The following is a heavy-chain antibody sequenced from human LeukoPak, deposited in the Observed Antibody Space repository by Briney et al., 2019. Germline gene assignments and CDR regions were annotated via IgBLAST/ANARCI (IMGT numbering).Heavy chain of an antibody. CDR1: GFTFSSYG. D-gene: IGHD4-17*01. J-gene: IGHJ4*02. V-gene: IGHV3-30*02. CDR2: IRYDGSNK. Sequence: GGSLRLSCAASGFTFSSYGMHWVRQAPGKGLEWVAFIRYDGSNKYYADSVKGRFTISRDNSKNTLYLQMNSLRAEDTAVYYCAKAMGHDYGDYAGGAGYFDYWGQGTLVTVSS. CDR3: AKAMGHDYGDYAGGAGYFDY.